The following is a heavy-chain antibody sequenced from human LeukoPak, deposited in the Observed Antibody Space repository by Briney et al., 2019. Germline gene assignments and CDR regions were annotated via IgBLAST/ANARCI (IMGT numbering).Heavy chain of an antibody. V-gene: IGHV3-23*01. CDR3: AKDAGDSYH. CDR2: ISDSGGST. CDR1: GLTFSSYA. Sequence: PGGSLRLSCAASGLTFSSYAMTWVRQAPGKGLEWVSTISDSGGSTYYADSIKGRFTISRDNSKNTLYLQMNSLRVEVTAVYYCAKDAGDSYHWGRGTLVTVSS. J-gene: IGHJ5*02.